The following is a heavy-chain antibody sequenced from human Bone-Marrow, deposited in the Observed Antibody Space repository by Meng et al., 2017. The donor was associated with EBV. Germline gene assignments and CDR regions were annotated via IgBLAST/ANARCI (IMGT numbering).Heavy chain of an antibody. Sequence: EXQLLEXXXGLVQPGXSLRLSGAASGFPFSSYAMSWVRQAPGKGLEWVSAVSGSGSSTHYADSVKGRFTISRDNSKNTLYLQMTSLRAEDTAVYYCAQGPWGYQCDYWGHGTLVTVSS. CDR1: GFPFSSYA. J-gene: IGHJ4*01. CDR2: VSGSGSST. CDR3: AQGPWGYQCDY. V-gene: IGHV3-23*01. D-gene: IGHD3-16*02.